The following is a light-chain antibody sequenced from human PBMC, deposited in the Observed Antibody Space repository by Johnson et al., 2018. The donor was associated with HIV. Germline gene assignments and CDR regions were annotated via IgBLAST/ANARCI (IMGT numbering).Light chain of an antibody. CDR3: GTWDSSLSAEV. Sequence: QSVLTQPPSVYAAPGQKVTISCSGSSSNIGNNYVSWYQQLPGTAPKLLIYENNKRPSGIPDRFSGSKSGTSATLGITGLQTGDEADYYCGTWDSSLSAEVFGTGTKVTFL. CDR1: SSNIGNNY. CDR2: ENN. V-gene: IGLV1-51*02. J-gene: IGLJ1*01.